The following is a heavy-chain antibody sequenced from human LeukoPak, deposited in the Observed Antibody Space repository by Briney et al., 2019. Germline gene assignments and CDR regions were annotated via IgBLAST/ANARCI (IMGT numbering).Heavy chain of an antibody. D-gene: IGHD3-10*01. CDR3: ATDRQQGGSGSYWFDP. Sequence: SETLSLTCTVSGGSITTYYWSWIRQVAGKGLEWIGNGYYSGSTTYNPSLKSRVTISVDASKNQFSLHPNSVTAADTAMYYCATDRQQGGSGSYWFDPWGQGTLVTVSS. CDR1: GGSITTYY. CDR2: GYYSGST. V-gene: IGHV4-59*01. J-gene: IGHJ5*02.